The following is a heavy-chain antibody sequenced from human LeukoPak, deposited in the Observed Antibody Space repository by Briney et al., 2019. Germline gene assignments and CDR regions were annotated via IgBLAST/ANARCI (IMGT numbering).Heavy chain of an antibody. CDR1: GFSFSNYA. Sequence: GGSLRLSCSASGFSFSNYAMHWVRQAPGKGLEYVSAISSNGGSTYYADSVKGRFIISRDNSKNTLYLQMSSLRAEDTAVYYCVKDKYPVVVAATLDYWGQGTLVTVSS. V-gene: IGHV3-64D*09. D-gene: IGHD2-15*01. CDR2: ISSNGGST. CDR3: VKDKYPVVVAATLDY. J-gene: IGHJ4*02.